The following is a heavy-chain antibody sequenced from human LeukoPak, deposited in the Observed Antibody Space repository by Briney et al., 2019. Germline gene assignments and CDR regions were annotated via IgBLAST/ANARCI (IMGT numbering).Heavy chain of an antibody. CDR2: ISGSDGIT. CDR1: GFTFSSYT. V-gene: IGHV3-23*01. D-gene: IGHD1-26*01. CDR3: ARDPVGGRPDL. J-gene: IGHJ4*02. Sequence: GGSLRLSCAASGFTFSSYTMSWVRQAPGKGLEWVSAISGSDGITYYADSVRGRFTISRDNSKNTLYLQMNSLRADDTAVYYCARDPVGGRPDLWGQGTLVTVSS.